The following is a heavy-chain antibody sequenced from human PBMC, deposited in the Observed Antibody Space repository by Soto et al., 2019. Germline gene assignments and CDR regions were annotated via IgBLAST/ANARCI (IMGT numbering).Heavy chain of an antibody. Sequence: ASETLSLTCTVSGGSISGYYWSWIRQPPGKGLEWIGYMYNTGSTVYNPSFKSRVTISVDTSKNQCSLELTSVIAADAAVYYCKTQGFGVLHGLVDVWGQGTTVTVSS. J-gene: IGHJ6*02. CDR2: MYNTGST. CDR3: KTQGFGVLHGLVDV. V-gene: IGHV4-59*08. D-gene: IGHD3-10*01. CDR1: GGSISGYY.